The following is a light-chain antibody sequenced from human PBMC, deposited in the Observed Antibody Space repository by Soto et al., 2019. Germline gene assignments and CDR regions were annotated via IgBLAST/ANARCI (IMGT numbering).Light chain of an antibody. V-gene: IGKV1-39*01. J-gene: IGKJ1*01. Sequence: DIQVTRSPSSLSASVGDRVTITCRASQFIDDFLNWFQQRPGKAPKLLIYAASSLQSGVPSRFSGSASGTDFTLTITNLQPEDFATYYCQHSYVTPWTFGQGTKVEIK. CDR1: QFIDDF. CDR3: QHSYVTPWT. CDR2: AAS.